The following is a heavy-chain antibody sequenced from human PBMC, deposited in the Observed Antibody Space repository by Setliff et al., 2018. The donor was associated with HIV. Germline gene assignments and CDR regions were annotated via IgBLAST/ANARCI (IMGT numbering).Heavy chain of an antibody. CDR2: IYPGDSAI. D-gene: IGHD1-26*01. CDR3: ARAGRGGGSYWTFDY. CDR1: GYSFISYW. J-gene: IGHJ4*02. Sequence: GESLKISCKGSGYSFISYWIAWVRQMPGKGLEWMGIIYPGDSAIRYSPSFQGQVSISADTSITTAYLQWSSLKASDTGMYYCARAGRGGGSYWTFDYWGQGTLVTVSS. V-gene: IGHV5-51*01.